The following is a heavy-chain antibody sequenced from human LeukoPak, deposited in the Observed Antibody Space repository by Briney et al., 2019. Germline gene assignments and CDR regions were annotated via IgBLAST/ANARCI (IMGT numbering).Heavy chain of an antibody. CDR3: ARGSGGYSYGFIQLWFDP. CDR2: IYYSGST. V-gene: IGHV4-30-4*01. D-gene: IGHD5-18*01. Sequence: SQTLSLTCTVSGGSIRSGDYYWSWIRQPPGKGLEWIGYIYYSGSTYYNPSLKSRVTISVDTSKNQFSLKLSSVTAADTAVYYCARGSGGYSYGFIQLWFDPWGQGTLVTVSS. CDR1: GGSIRSGDYY. J-gene: IGHJ5*02.